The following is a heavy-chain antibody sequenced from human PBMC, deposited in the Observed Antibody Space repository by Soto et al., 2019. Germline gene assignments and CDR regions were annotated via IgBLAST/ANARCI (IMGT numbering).Heavy chain of an antibody. Sequence: GASVKVSCKPSGYTFTSYYMHWVRQAPGQGLEWMGIINPSGGSTSYAQKFQGRVTMTRDTSTSTVYMELSSLRSEDTAVYYCARAPIRDGKHDYWGQGTLVTVSS. V-gene: IGHV1-46*01. D-gene: IGHD1-26*01. CDR2: INPSGGST. CDR1: GYTFTSYY. J-gene: IGHJ4*02. CDR3: ARAPIRDGKHDY.